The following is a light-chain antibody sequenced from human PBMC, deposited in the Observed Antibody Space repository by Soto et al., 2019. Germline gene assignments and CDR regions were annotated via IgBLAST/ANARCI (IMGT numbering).Light chain of an antibody. J-gene: IGLJ2*01. Sequence: QSALTQPRSVSGSPGQSVSISCTGTSSDVGGYNYVSWYQQHPDKAPKLMIYDVVKRPSGVPDRFSGSKSGNTASLTISGLQAEDEADYYCCSYAGSYTLGAFGGGTKLTVL. V-gene: IGLV2-11*01. CDR1: SSDVGGYNY. CDR3: CSYAGSYTLGA. CDR2: DVV.